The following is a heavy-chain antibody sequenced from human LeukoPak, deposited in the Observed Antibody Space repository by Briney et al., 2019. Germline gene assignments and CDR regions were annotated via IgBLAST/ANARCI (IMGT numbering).Heavy chain of an antibody. CDR2: INSEGSST. Sequence: GAPRLSCEASGFTFRSYWMYWVRQAPGKGLVWVSRINSEGSSTSYADSVKGRFTISRDNAKNTLYLYMNSLRADDTAVYYCVVANCGGDCSHWGQGTLVTVSS. D-gene: IGHD2-21*02. J-gene: IGHJ4*02. CDR1: GFTFRSYW. CDR3: VVANCGGDCSH. V-gene: IGHV3-74*01.